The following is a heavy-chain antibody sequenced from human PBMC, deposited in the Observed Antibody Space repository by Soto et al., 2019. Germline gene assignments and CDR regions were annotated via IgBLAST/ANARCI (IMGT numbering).Heavy chain of an antibody. CDR2: IIPIFGTA. V-gene: IGHV1-69*01. CDR1: GGTFSSYA. D-gene: IGHD3-10*01. J-gene: IGHJ6*02. Sequence: QVQLVQSGAEVKKPGSSVKVSCKASGGTFSSYAISWVRQAPGQGLEWMGGIIPIFGTANYAQKFQGRVTITADESTSTAYMELSSLRSEDTAVYYCARDVGFGELPYYYYGMDVWGQGTTVTVSS. CDR3: ARDVGFGELPYYYYGMDV.